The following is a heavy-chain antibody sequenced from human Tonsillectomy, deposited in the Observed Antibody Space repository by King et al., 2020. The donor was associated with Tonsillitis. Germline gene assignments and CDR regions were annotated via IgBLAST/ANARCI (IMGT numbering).Heavy chain of an antibody. CDR2: ISYDGSNK. J-gene: IGHJ2*01. D-gene: IGHD3-10*01. Sequence: VQLVESGGGVVQPGRSLRLSCAASGFTFSSYAMHWVRQAPGKGLEWVAVISYDGSNKYYADSVKGRFTISRDNSKNTLYLQMNSLRAEDTAVYYCARDGYGPVQHYWYFDLWGRGTLVTVSS. CDR1: GFTFSSYA. V-gene: IGHV3-30-3*01. CDR3: ARDGYGPVQHYWYFDL.